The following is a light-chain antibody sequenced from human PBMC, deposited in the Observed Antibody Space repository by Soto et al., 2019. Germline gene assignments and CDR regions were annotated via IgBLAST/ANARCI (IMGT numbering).Light chain of an antibody. Sequence: DIQMTQSPSTLSASVGDRVTITCRASQSISSWLAWYQQKPGKAPKLLIYKASSLESGVPSRFSGSGSGTEFTPTISSLQPDDFATYYCQHYNSYSNTFGQGTKQEIK. CDR3: QHYNSYSNT. CDR2: KAS. J-gene: IGKJ2*01. V-gene: IGKV1-5*03. CDR1: QSISSW.